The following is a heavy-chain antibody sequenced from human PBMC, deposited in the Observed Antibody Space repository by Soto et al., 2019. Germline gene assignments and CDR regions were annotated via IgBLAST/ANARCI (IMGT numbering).Heavy chain of an antibody. CDR1: GYTFTSYD. D-gene: IGHD6-6*01. Sequence: ASVKVSCKASGYTFTSYDINWVRQATGQGLEWMGWMSPNSGNTGYAQKFQGRVTMTRNTSISTAYMELSSLRSEDTAVYYCARAIRIAARSPNYYYYMDVWGKGTTVTVSS. V-gene: IGHV1-8*01. CDR3: ARAIRIAARSPNYYYYMDV. CDR2: MSPNSGNT. J-gene: IGHJ6*03.